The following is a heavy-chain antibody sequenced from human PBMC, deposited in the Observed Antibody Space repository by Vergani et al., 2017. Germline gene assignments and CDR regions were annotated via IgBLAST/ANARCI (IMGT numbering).Heavy chain of an antibody. CDR1: GFTVSSNS. CDR3: ARDRGCGELFYYYGMDV. J-gene: IGHJ6*02. Sequence: EVQLVESGGGLVQPGGSLRLSCAASGFTVSSNSMSWVRQAPGKGLEWVSVIYHGGSTNYADSVKGRLTISRDNAKNTLDRQMNSLRAEDTAVYYCARDRGCGELFYYYGMDVWGQGTTVTVSS. D-gene: IGHD3-10*01. CDR2: IYHGGST. V-gene: IGHV3-66*01.